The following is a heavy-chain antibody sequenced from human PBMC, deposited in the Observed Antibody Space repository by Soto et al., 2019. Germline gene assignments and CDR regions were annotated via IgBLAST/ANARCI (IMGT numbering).Heavy chain of an antibody. J-gene: IGHJ4*02. CDR2: VKSKIDDETT. D-gene: IGHD1-26*01. Sequence: EGRLVESGGGLVKPEESLRLSCAASGFIFRSAWMNWVRQAPGKGLEWVGRVKSKIDDETTDYAAPVKGRFTITRDDSNSLVYRQMHSLRIEGTAVSVCARSKVLGVGAFDYWGPGTVVTVSS. CDR1: GFIFRSAW. V-gene: IGHV3-15*07. CDR3: ARSKVLGVGAFDY.